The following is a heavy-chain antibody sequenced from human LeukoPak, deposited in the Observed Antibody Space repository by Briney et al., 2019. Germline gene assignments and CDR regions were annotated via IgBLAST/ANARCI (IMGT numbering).Heavy chain of an antibody. CDR1: GLTFSSYW. J-gene: IGHJ4*02. CDR3: ARDFLEWLPYS. Sequence: GGSLRLSCAASGLTFSSYWMHWVRQAPGKGLVWVSRINSDGSSTSYADSVKGRFTISRDNAKNSLYLQMNSLRAEDTAVYYCARDFLEWLPYSWGQGTLVTVSS. CDR2: INSDGSST. V-gene: IGHV3-74*01. D-gene: IGHD3-3*01.